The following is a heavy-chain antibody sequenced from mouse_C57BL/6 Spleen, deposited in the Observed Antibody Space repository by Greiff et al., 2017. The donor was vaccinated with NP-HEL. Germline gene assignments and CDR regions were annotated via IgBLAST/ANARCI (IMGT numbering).Heavy chain of an antibody. CDR1: GFTFSDYG. D-gene: IGHD2-12*01. CDR3: TMDAICYYYAMDY. CDR2: ISSGSSTI. Sequence: EVQLVESGGGLVKPGGSLKLSCAASGFTFSDYGMHWVRQAPEKGLEWVAYISSGSSTIYYADTVKGRFTISRDNAKNTMFLQITSLRSEDTAMFCVTMDAICYYYAMDYWGQGTSVTVSS. J-gene: IGHJ4*01. V-gene: IGHV5-17*01.